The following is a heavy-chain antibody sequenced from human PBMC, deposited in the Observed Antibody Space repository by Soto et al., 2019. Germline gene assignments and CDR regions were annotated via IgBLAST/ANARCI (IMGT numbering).Heavy chain of an antibody. CDR3: ARGGGSGSYYKAYYYGMDV. V-gene: IGHV1-69*01. CDR1: GGTFSSYA. Sequence: QVQLVQSGAEVKKPGSSVKVSCKASGGTFSSYAISWVRQAPGQGLEWMGGLIPIFGTANYAQKFQGRVTITADESTSTAYMELSSLRSEDTAVYYCARGGGSGSYYKAYYYGMDVWGQGTTVTVSS. J-gene: IGHJ6*02. CDR2: LIPIFGTA. D-gene: IGHD3-10*01.